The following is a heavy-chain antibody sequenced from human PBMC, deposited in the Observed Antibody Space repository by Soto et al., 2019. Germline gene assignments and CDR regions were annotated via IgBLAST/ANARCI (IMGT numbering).Heavy chain of an antibody. D-gene: IGHD1-1*01. CDR1: GFTFSSYA. Sequence: GGSLRLSCAASGFTFSSYAMSWVRQAPGKGLEWVSGISDSGDYTIYTDSVKGRFTISRDTSKNTLYLQLNTLRADDTAVYYCAKDKPGTTSFDYWGQGTLVTVSS. CDR2: ISDSGDYT. J-gene: IGHJ4*02. V-gene: IGHV3-23*01. CDR3: AKDKPGTTSFDY.